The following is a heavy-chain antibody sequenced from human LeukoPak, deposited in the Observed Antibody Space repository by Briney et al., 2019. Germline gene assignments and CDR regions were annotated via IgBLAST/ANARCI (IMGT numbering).Heavy chain of an antibody. Sequence: GGSLRLSCAASGFTFSSYAMSWVRQAPGKGLEWVSAISGRGGSTYYADSVKGRFTISRDNSKNTLYLQMNSLRAEDTAVYYCAKEIRIWFGEYSLYFDYWGQGTLVTVSS. V-gene: IGHV3-23*01. D-gene: IGHD3-10*01. CDR1: GFTFSSYA. CDR3: AKEIRIWFGEYSLYFDY. J-gene: IGHJ4*02. CDR2: ISGRGGST.